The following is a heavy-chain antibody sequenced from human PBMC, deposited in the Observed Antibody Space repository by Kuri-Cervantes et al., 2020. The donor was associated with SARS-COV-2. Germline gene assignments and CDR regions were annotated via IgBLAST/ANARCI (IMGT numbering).Heavy chain of an antibody. CDR2: ISSSSRTI. CDR1: GFTFSSYS. D-gene: IGHD6-19*01. V-gene: IGHV3-48*01. J-gene: IGHJ4*02. Sequence: GGSLRLSCAASGFTFSSYSMNWVRQAPGKGLEWVSYISSSSRTIYYADSVKGRFTISRDNAKNSLYLQMNSLRAEDTAVYYCARDSSSGWFSYWGQGTLVTVSS. CDR3: ARDSSSGWFSY.